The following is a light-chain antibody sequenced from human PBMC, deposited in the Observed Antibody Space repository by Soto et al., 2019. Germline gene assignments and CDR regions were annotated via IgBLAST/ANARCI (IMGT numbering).Light chain of an antibody. V-gene: IGKV3-11*01. Sequence: EIVLTQSPATLSLSPGERATLSCRASQSVSSYLAWYHQKPVQAPRLLIYDASHRDTGIPARFSGSGSGTDFTLTISSLEPEDFAVYYCQQRSNSYTFGQGTKLEIK. CDR2: DAS. CDR1: QSVSSY. J-gene: IGKJ2*01. CDR3: QQRSNSYT.